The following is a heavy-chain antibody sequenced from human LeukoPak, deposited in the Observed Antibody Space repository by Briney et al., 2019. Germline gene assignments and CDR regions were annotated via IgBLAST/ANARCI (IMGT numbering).Heavy chain of an antibody. D-gene: IGHD3-16*01. V-gene: IGHV5-51*01. J-gene: IGHJ6*02. CDR2: IYPGDSDT. CDR1: GYSFTSYW. Sequence: GESLKISCKGSGYSFTSYWIGWVRQMPGKGLEWMGIIYPGDSDTRYSPSFQGQVTISADKSSSTAYLQWSSLKASDSAIYYCACAYLGEDLRGYYGMAVWGQGTTVTVSS. CDR3: ACAYLGEDLRGYYGMAV.